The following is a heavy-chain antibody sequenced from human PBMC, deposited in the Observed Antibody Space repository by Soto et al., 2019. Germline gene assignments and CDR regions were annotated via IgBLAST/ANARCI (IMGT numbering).Heavy chain of an antibody. Sequence: GASVKVSCKASGFTFTSSAVQWVRQARGQRLEWIGWIVVGSGNTNYAQKFQERVTITRDMSTSTAYMELSSLRSEDTAVYYCARDPITMVRGEPYYYYGLDVWGQGTTVTVSS. J-gene: IGHJ6*02. CDR1: GFTFTSSA. CDR2: IVVGSGNT. D-gene: IGHD3-10*01. CDR3: ARDPITMVRGEPYYYYGLDV. V-gene: IGHV1-58*01.